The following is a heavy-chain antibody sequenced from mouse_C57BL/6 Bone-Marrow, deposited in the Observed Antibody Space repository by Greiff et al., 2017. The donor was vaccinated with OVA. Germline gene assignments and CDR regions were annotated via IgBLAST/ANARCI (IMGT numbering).Heavy chain of an antibody. CDR1: GFSLSTSGMG. V-gene: IGHV8-12*01. Sequence: QVTLKVSGPGILQSSQTLSLTCSFSGFSLSTSGMGVSWIRQPSGKGLEWLAHIYWDDDKRYNPSLKSRLTISKDTSRNQVFLKITSVDTADTATYYCARSYYSNYRFAYWGQGTLVTVSA. CDR3: ARSYYSNYRFAY. CDR2: IYWDDDK. J-gene: IGHJ3*01. D-gene: IGHD2-5*01.